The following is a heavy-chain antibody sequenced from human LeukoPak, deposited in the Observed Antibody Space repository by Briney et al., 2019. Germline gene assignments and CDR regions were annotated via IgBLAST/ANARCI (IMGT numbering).Heavy chain of an antibody. D-gene: IGHD3-22*01. CDR2: IRYDGSNK. Sequence: WGSLRLSCAASGFTFRSYGMHWVRQAPGKGLEWVSFIRYDGSNKYYADSVKGRFTISRDNSKNTLYLEMNSLRAEDTAVYYCARDSPLSGYYYGFDYWGQGTLVTVSS. CDR1: GFTFRSYG. V-gene: IGHV3-30*02. CDR3: ARDSPLSGYYYGFDY. J-gene: IGHJ4*02.